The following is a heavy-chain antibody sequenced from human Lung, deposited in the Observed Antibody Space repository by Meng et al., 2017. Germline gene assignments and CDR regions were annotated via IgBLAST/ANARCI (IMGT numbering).Heavy chain of an antibody. Sequence: EVQLVESGGGLVTPGGSLRLSCAASGFTFSNYSMNWVRQAPGKGLEWVTSVLPPPSSPPSFPRPFPISRDNAKNSLYLQMNSLRAEDTAVYYCARGLLLFPAPPSPYWGQGTLVTVSS. CDR1: GFTFSNYS. CDR3: ARGLLLFPAPPSPY. D-gene: IGHD2-15*01. V-gene: IGHV3-21*01. CDR2: VLPPP. J-gene: IGHJ4*02.